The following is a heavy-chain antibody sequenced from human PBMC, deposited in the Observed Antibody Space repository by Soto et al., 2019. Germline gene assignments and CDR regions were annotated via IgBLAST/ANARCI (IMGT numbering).Heavy chain of an antibody. J-gene: IGHJ4*02. CDR2: IIPIFGTA. CDR1: GGTFSSYA. Sequence: QVQLVQSGAEVQKPGSSVKVSCKASGGTFSSYAISWVRQAPGQGVEWMGGIIPIFGTANYAQKFQGRGTITADESTSTADMELSSMRSEDTAVYYCARGERTVGATDYWGQGTLVTVSS. V-gene: IGHV1-69*12. D-gene: IGHD1-26*01. CDR3: ARGERTVGATDY.